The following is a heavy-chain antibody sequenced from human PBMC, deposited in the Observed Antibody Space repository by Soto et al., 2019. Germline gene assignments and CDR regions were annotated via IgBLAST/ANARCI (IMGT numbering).Heavy chain of an antibody. J-gene: IGHJ6*02. CDR1: GFTFSNAW. V-gene: IGHV3-15*07. Sequence: EVQLVESGGGLVKPGGSLRLSCAASGFTFSNAWMNWVRQAPGKGLEWVGRIKSKTDGGTTDYAAPVKGRFTISRDDSKNTLYLQMNSLKTEDTAVYYCTTAQGEDSGSYPYYYYYGMDVWGQGTTVTVSS. CDR2: IKSKTDGGTT. D-gene: IGHD1-26*01. CDR3: TTAQGEDSGSYPYYYYYGMDV.